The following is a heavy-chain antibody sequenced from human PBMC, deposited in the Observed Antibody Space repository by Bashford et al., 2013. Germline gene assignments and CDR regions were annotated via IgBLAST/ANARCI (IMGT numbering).Heavy chain of an antibody. J-gene: IGHJ6*03. CDR1: GGSISSSNW. V-gene: IGHV4-4*02. CDR2: IYHSGST. D-gene: IGHD6-6*01. CDR3: ARCGGGAARLGIYYYYYYMDV. Sequence: SSETLSLTCAVSGGSISSSNWWSWVRQPPGKGLEWIGEIYHSGSTNYNPSLKSRVTISVDKSKNQFSLKLSSVTAADTAVYYCARCGGGAARLGIYYYYYYMDVWGKGTTVTVSS.